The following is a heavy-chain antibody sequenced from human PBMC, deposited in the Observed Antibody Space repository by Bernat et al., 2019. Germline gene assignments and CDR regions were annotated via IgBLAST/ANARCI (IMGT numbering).Heavy chain of an antibody. CDR3: ARRRGAIFGVVTPSFDP. CDR2: INHSGST. Sequence: QVQLQQWGAGLLKPSETLSLTCAVYGGSFSGYYWSWIRQPPGKGLEWIGEINHSGSTNYNPSLKSRVTISVDTSKNRFSLKLSSVTAADTAVYYCARRRGAIFGVVTPSFDPWGQGTLVTVSS. V-gene: IGHV4-34*01. CDR1: GGSFSGYY. J-gene: IGHJ5*02. D-gene: IGHD3-3*01.